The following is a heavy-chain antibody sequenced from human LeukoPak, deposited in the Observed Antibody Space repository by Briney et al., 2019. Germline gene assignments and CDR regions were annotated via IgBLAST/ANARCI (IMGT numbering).Heavy chain of an antibody. V-gene: IGHV3-21*01. Sequence: GGSLRLSCAASGFTFSSYSMNWVRQAPGKGLDWVSSISSSSSYIYYADSVKGRFTISRDNAKNSLYLQMHSLRAEDTAVYYCARVRSTSSPEGFDPWGQGTLVTVSS. D-gene: IGHD2-2*01. CDR3: ARVRSTSSPEGFDP. CDR1: GFTFSSYS. CDR2: ISSSSSYI. J-gene: IGHJ5*02.